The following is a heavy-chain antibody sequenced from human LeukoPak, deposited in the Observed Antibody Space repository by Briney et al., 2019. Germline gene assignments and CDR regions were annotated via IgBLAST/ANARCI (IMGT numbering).Heavy chain of an antibody. D-gene: IGHD5-18*01. J-gene: IGHJ4*02. V-gene: IGHV4-59*08. CDR3: ARGYGYGYGFDY. CDR2: IYYSGST. CDR1: GGSISSYY. Sequence: SETLSLTCTVSGGSISSYYWSWIRQPPGKGLEWIGYIYYSGSTNYNPSLKSRVTISVDTSKNQFSLKLSSVTAADTAVYYCARGYGYGYGFDYWGQGTLVTVSS.